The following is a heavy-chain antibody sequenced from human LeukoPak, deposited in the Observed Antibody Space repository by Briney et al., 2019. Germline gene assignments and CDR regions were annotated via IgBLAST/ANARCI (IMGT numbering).Heavy chain of an antibody. J-gene: IGHJ4*02. CDR1: GGTFSSYA. CDR2: IIPILGIA. CDR3: AREQRGYSGYANLAFDY. Sequence: ASVKVSCKASGGTFSSYAISWVRQAPGQGLEWMGRIIPILGIANYAQKFQGRVTTTADKSTSTAYMELSSLRSEDTAVYYCAREQRGYSGYANLAFDYWGQGTLVTVSS. V-gene: IGHV1-69*04. D-gene: IGHD5-12*01.